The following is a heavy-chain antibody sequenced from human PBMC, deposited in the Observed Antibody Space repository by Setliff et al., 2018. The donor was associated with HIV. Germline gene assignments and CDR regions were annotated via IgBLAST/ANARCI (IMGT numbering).Heavy chain of an antibody. CDR1: GGTFSSYA. CDR2: INPHSGGT. D-gene: IGHD5-12*01. J-gene: IGHJ4*02. V-gene: IGHV1-2*02. Sequence: ASVKVSCKASGGTFSSYAISWVRQAPGQGLDWMGWINPHSGGTNYAQNFHGRVTMTRDTSISTAYMELSRLRSDDTAVFYCARGPQSYVDVVPTIGRYYFDYWGQGTLVTVSS. CDR3: ARGPQSYVDVVPTIGRYYFDY.